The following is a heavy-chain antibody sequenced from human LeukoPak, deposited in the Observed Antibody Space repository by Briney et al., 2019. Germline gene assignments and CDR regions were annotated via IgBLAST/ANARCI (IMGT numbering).Heavy chain of an antibody. CDR2: IYASGSN. J-gene: IGHJ5*02. CDR3: ARMVPAGTHNH. D-gene: IGHD2-2*01. Sequence: PSETLSLTCTVSGGSVNSYYWSWIRQPAGKGLEWIGHIYASGSNDYNPSLKSRVTMSLDMAKNQFSLRLTSVTAADTAVYFCARMVPAGTHNHWGQGLLVTVSS. CDR1: GGSVNSYY. V-gene: IGHV4-4*07.